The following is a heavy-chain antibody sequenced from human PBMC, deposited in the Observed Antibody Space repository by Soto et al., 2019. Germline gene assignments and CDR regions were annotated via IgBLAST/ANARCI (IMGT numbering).Heavy chain of an antibody. Sequence: VASVKVSCKASGYTFTSYYRHWVRQVPGQGLEWMGKINPSGGSTSYAQKFQGRVTMTRDTSTSTVHMELSSLRSEDTAVYYCAREAPLRYCSSTSCSHYAPNLVDYWGQGTLVTVSS. V-gene: IGHV1-46*03. CDR1: GYTFTSYY. D-gene: IGHD2-2*01. CDR3: AREAPLRYCSSTSCSHYAPNLVDY. J-gene: IGHJ4*02. CDR2: INPSGGST.